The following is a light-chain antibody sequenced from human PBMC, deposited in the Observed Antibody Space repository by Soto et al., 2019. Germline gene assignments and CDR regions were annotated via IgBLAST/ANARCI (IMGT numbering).Light chain of an antibody. CDR1: QNINKN. CDR3: QQSFHTPYT. CDR2: DSF. Sequence: DIQMTQSPSSLSASVGDSVTISCRASQNINKNLNWYQQKSGKAPSLLIYDSFTFQSGVPSRFSGSGSGTEFTLAITNLQPEDFASYYCQQSFHTPYTFGQGTKLEI. V-gene: IGKV1-39*01. J-gene: IGKJ2*01.